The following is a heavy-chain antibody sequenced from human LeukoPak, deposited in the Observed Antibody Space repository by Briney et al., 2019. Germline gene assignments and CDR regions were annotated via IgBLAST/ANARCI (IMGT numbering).Heavy chain of an antibody. V-gene: IGHV4-31*03. CDR3: ARRRSDYDYLYYDSSGYYDY. J-gene: IGHJ4*02. Sequence: SQTLSLTCTVSGGSISSGGYYWSWIRQHPGKGLEWIGYIYYSGSTYYNPSLKSRVTISVGTSKNQFSLKLSSVTAADTAVYYCARRRSDYDYLYYDSSGYYDYWGQGTLVTVSS. D-gene: IGHD3-22*01. CDR2: IYYSGST. CDR1: GGSISSGGYY.